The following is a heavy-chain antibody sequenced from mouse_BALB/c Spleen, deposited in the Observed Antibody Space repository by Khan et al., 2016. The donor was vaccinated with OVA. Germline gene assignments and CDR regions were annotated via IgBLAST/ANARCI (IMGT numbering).Heavy chain of an antibody. CDR3: TSSGYGGFAY. V-gene: IGHV1-18*01. D-gene: IGHD3-1*01. CDR1: GYSFTAYI. Sequence: VRLQQSGPDLVKPGASMKISCKASGYSFTAYIMNWVRQSHGKNLEWIGLINPNNGDATYNQKFKGKATLTVDKSSSTAYMQLLSLTSEDSAVVYCTSSGYGGFAYWGQGTLVTVS. J-gene: IGHJ3*01. CDR2: INPNNGDA.